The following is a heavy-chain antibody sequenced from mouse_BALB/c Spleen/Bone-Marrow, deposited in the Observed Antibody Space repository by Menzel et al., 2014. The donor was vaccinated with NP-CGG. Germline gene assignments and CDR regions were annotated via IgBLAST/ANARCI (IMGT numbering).Heavy chain of an antibody. CDR1: GFNIKDTY. D-gene: IGHD2-1*01. CDR3: ARVYHNAMDY. Sequence: EVMLVESGAELVKPGASVKLSCTASGFNIKDTYMHWVKQRPEQGLEWIGRIDPANGNTKYDPKFQGKATITADTSSNTAYLQLSSLTSEDTAVYYCARVYHNAMDYWGQGTSVTVSS. CDR2: IDPANGNT. J-gene: IGHJ4*01. V-gene: IGHV14-3*02.